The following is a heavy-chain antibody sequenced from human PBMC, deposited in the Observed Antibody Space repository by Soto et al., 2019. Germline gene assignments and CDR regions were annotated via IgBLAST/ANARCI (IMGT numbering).Heavy chain of an antibody. CDR1: GGTFSSYA. CDR3: ATTFDSTIEYYGMDV. D-gene: IGHD3-22*01. CDR2: IIPIFGTA. Sequence: SVKVSCKASGGTFSSYAISWVRQAPGQGLEWMGGIIPIFGTANYAQKLQGRVTITADESTSTAYMELSSLRSEDTAVYYCATTFDSTIEYYGMDVWGQGTTVTVSS. J-gene: IGHJ6*02. V-gene: IGHV1-69*13.